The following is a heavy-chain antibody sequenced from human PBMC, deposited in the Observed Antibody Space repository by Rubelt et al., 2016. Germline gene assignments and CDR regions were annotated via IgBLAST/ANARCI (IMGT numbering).Heavy chain of an antibody. CDR3: ARLADYDFWSGYGGPYYYYGMDV. V-gene: IGHV4-59*08. D-gene: IGHD3-3*01. CDR2: YSGST. J-gene: IGHJ6*02. Sequence: YSGSTNYNPSLKSRVTISVDTSKNQFSLKLSSVTAADTAVYYCARLADYDFWSGYGGPYYYYGMDVWGQGTTVTVSS.